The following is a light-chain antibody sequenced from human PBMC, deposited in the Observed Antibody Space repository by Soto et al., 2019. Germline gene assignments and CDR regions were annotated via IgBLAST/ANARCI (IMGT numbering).Light chain of an antibody. CDR3: QHRGGGT. CDR2: GAS. J-gene: IGKJ2*01. V-gene: IGKV3-20*01. CDR1: QSVSSSY. Sequence: EIVLTQSPGTLSLSPGERATLSCRASQSVSSSYLAWYQQKPGQAPRLLIYGASSRATGIPDRFSGSGSGTDFTLTISRLEPEDFAVYYCQHRGGGTFGQGTKLEIK.